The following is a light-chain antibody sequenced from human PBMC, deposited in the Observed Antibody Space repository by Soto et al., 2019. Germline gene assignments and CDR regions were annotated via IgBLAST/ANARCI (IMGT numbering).Light chain of an antibody. Sequence: DIQMTQSPTSLSASVGDRVTITCRASQDIRNFVAWYQQKPGKAPKLLIYAASTLQSGVPSRFSGSGSGTYFTLTINSLQTEDVATYSCQKYSSVPVFGPGTKVEIK. CDR3: QKYSSVPV. V-gene: IGKV1-27*01. CDR2: AAS. CDR1: QDIRNF. J-gene: IGKJ3*01.